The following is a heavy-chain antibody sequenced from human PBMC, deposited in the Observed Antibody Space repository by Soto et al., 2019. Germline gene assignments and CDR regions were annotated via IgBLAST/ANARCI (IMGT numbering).Heavy chain of an antibody. J-gene: IGHJ4*02. V-gene: IGHV3-23*01. CDR1: GFTFSSYA. CDR3: ANWPYSSRYEPLIDY. CDR2: ISGSGGST. Sequence: GGSLRLSCAASGFTFSSYAMSWVRQAPGKGLEWVSAISGSGGSTYYADSVKGRFTISRDNSKNTLYLQMNSLRAEDTAVYYCANWPYSSRYEPLIDYWGQGTLVTVSS. D-gene: IGHD6-13*01.